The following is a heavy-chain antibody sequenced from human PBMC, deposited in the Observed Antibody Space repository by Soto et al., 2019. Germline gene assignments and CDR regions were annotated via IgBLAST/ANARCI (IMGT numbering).Heavy chain of an antibody. CDR3: ARGWIVVVVAATGVEWFDS. D-gene: IGHD2-15*01. CDR2: INPSGGST. J-gene: IGHJ5*01. Sequence: ASVKVSCKASGYMFTTYYMHWVRQAPGQGLKWMGIINPSGGSTSYAQRFQGRVTLTRDTSTSTVYMELTGLRSEDTAVYYCARGWIVVVVAATGVEWFDSWGQGTLVTVSS. CDR1: GYMFTTYY. V-gene: IGHV1-46*01.